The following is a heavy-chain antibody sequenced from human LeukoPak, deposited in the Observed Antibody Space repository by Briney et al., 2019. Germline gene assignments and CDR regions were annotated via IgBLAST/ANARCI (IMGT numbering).Heavy chain of an antibody. CDR1: GGSISSSSYY. Sequence: SETLSLTCTVSGGSISSSSYYWGWIRQPPGKGLEWIGSIYYSGSTYYNPSLKSRVTISVDTSKNQFSPKLSSVPAADTAVYYCARLSLGYYDSSGYYSPDPLPRDYWGQGTLVTVSS. CDR2: IYYSGST. D-gene: IGHD3-22*01. J-gene: IGHJ4*02. CDR3: ARLSLGYYDSSGYYSPDPLPRDY. V-gene: IGHV4-39*01.